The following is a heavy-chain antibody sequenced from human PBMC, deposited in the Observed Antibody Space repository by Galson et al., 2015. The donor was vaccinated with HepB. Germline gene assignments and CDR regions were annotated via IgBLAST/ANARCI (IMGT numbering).Heavy chain of an antibody. CDR3: AKGEFRGSPVLLRY. V-gene: IGHV3-23*01. D-gene: IGHD1-26*01. CDR2: ISGSGGST. J-gene: IGHJ4*02. Sequence: SLRLSCAASGFTFSSYAMSWVRQAPGKGPEWVSAISGSGGSTYYADSVKGRFTISRDNSKNTLYLQMNSLRAEDTAVYYCAKGEFRGSPVLLRYWGQGTLVTVSS. CDR1: GFTFSSYA.